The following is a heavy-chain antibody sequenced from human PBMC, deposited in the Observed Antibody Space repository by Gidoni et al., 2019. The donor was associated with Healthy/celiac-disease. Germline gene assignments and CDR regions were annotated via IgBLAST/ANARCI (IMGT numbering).Heavy chain of an antibody. CDR1: VGSFSGYY. Sequence: QVQLQQWGAGLLKPSETLSLTCAVYVGSFSGYYWSWIRQPPGKGLEWIGEINHSGSTNYNPSLKSRVTISVDTSKNQFSLKLSSVTAADTAVYYCAANLMVRGVIIAPGYFDYWGQGTLVTVSS. J-gene: IGHJ4*02. D-gene: IGHD3-10*01. CDR3: AANLMVRGVIIAPGYFDY. V-gene: IGHV4-34*01. CDR2: INHSGST.